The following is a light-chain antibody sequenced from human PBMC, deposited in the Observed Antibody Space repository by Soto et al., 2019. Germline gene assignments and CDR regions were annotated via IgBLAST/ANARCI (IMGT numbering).Light chain of an antibody. CDR3: CSYAGVGTLYV. CDR2: EGS. CDR1: SSDVGSYNL. V-gene: IGLV2-23*01. Sequence: QSVLTQPASVSGSPGQSITISCTGTSSDVGSYNLVSWYQQHPGKAPKLMIYEGSKRPSGVSNRFSGSKSGNTASLTISGLQAEDEADYFCCSYAGVGTLYVFGTGTKLTVL. J-gene: IGLJ1*01.